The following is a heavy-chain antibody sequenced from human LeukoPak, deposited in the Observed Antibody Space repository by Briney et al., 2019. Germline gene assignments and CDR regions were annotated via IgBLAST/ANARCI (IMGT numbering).Heavy chain of an antibody. J-gene: IGHJ4*02. CDR1: GGSISSDSYY. Sequence: SETLSLTCTVSGGSISSDSYYWAWIRQPPGKGLEWIASTYYSGSSYYNPSLKSRVTISVDTSRNQFSLKLSSVTAADTAEYYCASLAVAGLSEGYWGQGTLVIVSS. CDR2: TYYSGSS. D-gene: IGHD6-19*01. V-gene: IGHV4-39*01. CDR3: ASLAVAGLSEGY.